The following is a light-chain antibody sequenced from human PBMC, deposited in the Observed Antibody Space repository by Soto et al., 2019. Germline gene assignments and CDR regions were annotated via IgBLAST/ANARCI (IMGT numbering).Light chain of an antibody. V-gene: IGKV3-15*01. CDR3: QQYNDLRWT. J-gene: IGKJ1*01. Sequence: EIVMTKSPATLSVSPGEGATLSCRASQSISSTLAWYQQKTGQAPRLLIYGASTRATGVPARFFGSGSGTEFTLTISSLQSEDLAVYYCQQYNDLRWTFGQGTKVEIK. CDR1: QSISST. CDR2: GAS.